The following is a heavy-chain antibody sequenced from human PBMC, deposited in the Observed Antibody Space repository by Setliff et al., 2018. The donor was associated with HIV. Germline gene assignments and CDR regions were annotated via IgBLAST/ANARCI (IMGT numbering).Heavy chain of an antibody. V-gene: IGHV3-15*05. CDR3: VGHYYDPLTGYYVWFFDV. Sequence: PGGSLRLSCAASGFTFSNAWMSWVRQAPGKGLEWVGRIKSKTDGGTTDYAAPVKDRFTISRDDSRNTIYLQMNSMKSDDTATYYCVGHYYDPLTGYYVWFFDVWGRGTLVTVSS. D-gene: IGHD3-9*01. CDR2: IKSKTDGGTT. J-gene: IGHJ2*01. CDR1: GFTFSNAW.